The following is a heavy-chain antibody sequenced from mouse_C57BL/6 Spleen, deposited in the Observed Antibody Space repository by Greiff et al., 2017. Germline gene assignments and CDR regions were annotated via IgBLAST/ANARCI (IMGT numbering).Heavy chain of an antibody. CDR1: GYTFTDYE. J-gene: IGHJ4*01. CDR2: IDPETGGT. Sequence: QVQLQQSGAELVRPGASVTLSCKASGYTFTDYEMHWVKQTPVHGLEWIGAIDPETGGTAYNQKFKGKAILTADKSSSTAYMELRSLTSEDSAVYYCTRWGYDYDYYAMDYWGQGTSVTVSS. V-gene: IGHV1-15*01. CDR3: TRWGYDYDYYAMDY. D-gene: IGHD2-4*01.